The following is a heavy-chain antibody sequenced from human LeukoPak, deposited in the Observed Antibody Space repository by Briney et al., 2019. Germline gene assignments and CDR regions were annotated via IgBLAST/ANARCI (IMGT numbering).Heavy chain of an antibody. D-gene: IGHD2-2*01. CDR1: GGSFSGYY. CDR2: INHSGST. CDR3: ARGYCSSTSCWDTGYYYYGMDV. Sequence: SETLSLTCAVYGGSFSGYYWSWIRQPPGKGLEWIGEINHSGSTNYNPSLKSRVTISVDTSKNQFSLKPSSVTAADTAVYYCARGYCSSTSCWDTGYYYYGMDVWGQGTTVTVSS. J-gene: IGHJ6*02. V-gene: IGHV4-34*01.